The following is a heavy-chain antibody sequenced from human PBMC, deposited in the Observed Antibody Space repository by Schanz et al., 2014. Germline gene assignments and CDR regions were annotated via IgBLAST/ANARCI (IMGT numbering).Heavy chain of an antibody. V-gene: IGHV3-7*01. J-gene: IGHJ4*02. Sequence: EVQLLESGGGLVQPGGSLRLSCAASGFTFSSYAMSWVRQAPGKGLEWVANIKKDGSEKYYVDSVKGQFTISRDNAKNSLFLHMNSLRTEDTAVYYCARLDPYCRSGTCSRAFDFWGQGTLVTVSS. CDR2: IKKDGSEK. D-gene: IGHD2-15*01. CDR1: GFTFSSYA. CDR3: ARLDPYCRSGTCSRAFDF.